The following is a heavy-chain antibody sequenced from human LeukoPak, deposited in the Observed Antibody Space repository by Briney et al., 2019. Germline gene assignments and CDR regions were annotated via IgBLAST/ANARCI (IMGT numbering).Heavy chain of an antibody. J-gene: IGHJ4*02. CDR2: ISTSSSSI. V-gene: IGHV3-48*01. CDR3: ARSLSSRFSGPRRPYYFDY. CDR1: GFHFSSYS. Sequence: GGSLRLSCAASGFHFSSYSMNWVRQAPGKGLEWVSYISTSSSSIYYAESVKGRFTISRDNAKNSLYLQMNSLRAEDTAVYYCARSLSSRFSGPRRPYYFDYWGQGTLVTVSS. D-gene: IGHD1-26*01.